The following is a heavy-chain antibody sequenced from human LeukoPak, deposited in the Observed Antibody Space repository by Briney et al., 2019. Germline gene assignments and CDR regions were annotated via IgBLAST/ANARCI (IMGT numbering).Heavy chain of an antibody. D-gene: IGHD3-22*01. V-gene: IGHV3-21*01. J-gene: IGHJ4*02. CDR1: GFTFSSYS. Sequence: PGGSLRLSCAASGFTFSSYSMNWVRQAPGKGLEWVSSISSSSSYIYYADSVKGRFTISRDNAKNSLYLQMNSLRAEDTAVYYCARGHSYYDNSGYSGIDYWSQGTLITVSS. CDR2: ISSSSSYI. CDR3: ARGHSYYDNSGYSGIDY.